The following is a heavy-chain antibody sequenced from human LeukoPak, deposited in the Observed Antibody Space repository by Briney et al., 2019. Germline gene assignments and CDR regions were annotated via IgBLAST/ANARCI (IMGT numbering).Heavy chain of an antibody. CDR3: AKRTQLWWGDDAFDI. CDR2: ISGSDGST. CDR1: GFTLRSYG. D-gene: IGHD5-18*01. V-gene: IGHV3-23*01. Sequence: QAGGSLRLSCAASGFTLRSYGMSWVRQAPGKGLEWVSAISGSDGSTYYADSVKGRFTISRDNSKNTLYLQMNSLRAEDTAVYYCAKRTQLWWGDDAFDIWGQGTMVTVSS. J-gene: IGHJ3*02.